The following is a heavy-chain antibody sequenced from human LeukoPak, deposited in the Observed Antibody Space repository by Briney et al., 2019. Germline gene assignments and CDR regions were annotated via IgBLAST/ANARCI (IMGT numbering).Heavy chain of an antibody. CDR1: GFTFSSYW. J-gene: IGHJ4*02. V-gene: IGHV3-21*01. CDR2: ISSSSNYI. D-gene: IGHD3-10*02. CDR3: ARDRTCSN. Sequence: GGSLRLSCAASGFTFSSYWMHWVRQAPGEGLEWVSSISSSSNYIYYADSVKGRFTISRDNAKNSLYLQMNSLRAEDTAVYYCARDRTCSNWGQGTLVTVSS.